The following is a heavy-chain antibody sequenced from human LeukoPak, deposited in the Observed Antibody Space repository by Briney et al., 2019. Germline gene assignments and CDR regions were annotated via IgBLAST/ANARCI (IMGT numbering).Heavy chain of an antibody. V-gene: IGHV4-34*01. CDR2: INHSGST. CDR1: GGSFSGYY. J-gene: IGHJ4*02. CDR3: ARAGGSSWYTLDY. D-gene: IGHD6-13*01. Sequence: SETLSLTCAVYGGSFSGYYWSWIRQPPGKGLEWIGEINHSGSTNYNPSLKSRVTISVDTSKNQFSLKLSSVTAADTAVYYCARAGGSSWYTLDYWGQGTLVTVSS.